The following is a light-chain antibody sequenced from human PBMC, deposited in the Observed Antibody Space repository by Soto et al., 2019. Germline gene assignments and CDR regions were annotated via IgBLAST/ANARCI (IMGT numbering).Light chain of an antibody. J-gene: IGLJ2*01. CDR3: STWDDSLNGPL. Sequence: QPVLTQPPSASGTPGQRVTISCSGGSSNIGGNTVNWYQQLPGAAPKLIIFSNSQRPSGVPDRFSGSKSGTSASLAIGGLQSEDEAEYYCSTWDDSLNGPLFGGGTKLTV. V-gene: IGLV1-44*01. CDR1: SSNIGGNT. CDR2: SNS.